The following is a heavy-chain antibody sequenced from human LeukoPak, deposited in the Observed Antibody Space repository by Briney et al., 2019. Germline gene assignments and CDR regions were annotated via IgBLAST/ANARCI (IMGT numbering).Heavy chain of an antibody. J-gene: IGHJ4*02. Sequence: GGSLRLSCTASGFTFSNYAMSWVRQAPGKGLEWVSAISGNGGSTFDADSVKGRFTISRDNSKNTLYLQMNSLRAEDTAVYYCAKDLTWEPPSGYWGQGTLVTVSS. D-gene: IGHD1-26*01. CDR3: AKDLTWEPPSGY. CDR1: GFTFSNYA. V-gene: IGHV3-23*01. CDR2: ISGNGGST.